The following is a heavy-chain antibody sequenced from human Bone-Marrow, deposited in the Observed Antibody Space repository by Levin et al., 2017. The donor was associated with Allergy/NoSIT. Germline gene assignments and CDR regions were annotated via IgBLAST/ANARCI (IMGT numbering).Heavy chain of an antibody. CDR3: ARVSGVLPGAFDI. D-gene: IGHD3-10*01. J-gene: IGHJ3*02. CDR2: ISYDGSNK. V-gene: IGHV3-30-3*01. CDR1: GFTFSSYA. Sequence: GGSLRLSCAASGFTFSSYAMHWVRQAPGKGLEWVAVISYDGSNKYYADSVKGRFTISRDNSKNTLYLQMNSLRAEDTAVYYCARVSGVLPGAFDIWGQGTMVTVSS.